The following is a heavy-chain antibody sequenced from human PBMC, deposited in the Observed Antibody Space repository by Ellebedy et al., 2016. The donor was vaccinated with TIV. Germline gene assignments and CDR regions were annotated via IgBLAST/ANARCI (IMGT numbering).Heavy chain of an antibody. J-gene: IGHJ4*02. CDR1: GYPLTGSY. V-gene: IGHV1-2*02. Sequence: AASVKVSCNASGYPLTGSYLHSVRQAPGQRPEWMGWINPNGGGTNHAQKFQGRITVTGDTSIRTVYMELARLTSDDTAFYYCARAGGGFSYGDNWGQGTLVTVSS. CDR3: ARAGGGFSYGDN. D-gene: IGHD5-18*01. CDR2: INPNGGGT.